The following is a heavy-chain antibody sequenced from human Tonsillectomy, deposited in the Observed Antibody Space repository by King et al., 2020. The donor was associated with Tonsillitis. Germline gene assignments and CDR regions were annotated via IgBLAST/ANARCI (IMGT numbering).Heavy chain of an antibody. CDR2: IKSKTDGETK. V-gene: IGHV3-15*01. CDR1: GFTFSDAW. Sequence: VQLVESGGGLVKPGESLRLSCAASGFTFSDAWMSWVRQTPGKGLEWVGCIKSKTDGETKDYSAPVRGRFAVSRDDSRNTLYLQMNSLLTEDTAVYYCTTTRRVTAAGTGGDFDYWGQGTLVTVSS. D-gene: IGHD6-13*01. CDR3: TTTRRVTAAGTGGDFDY. J-gene: IGHJ4*02.